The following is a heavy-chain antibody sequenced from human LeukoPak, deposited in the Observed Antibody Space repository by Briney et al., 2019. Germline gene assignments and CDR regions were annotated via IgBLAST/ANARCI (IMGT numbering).Heavy chain of an antibody. V-gene: IGHV3-30-3*01. CDR2: ISYDGSNK. CDR1: GFTFSSYW. D-gene: IGHD6-19*01. J-gene: IGHJ4*02. Sequence: GGSLRLSCAASGFTFSSYWMSWVRQAPGKGLEWVAVISYDGSNKYYADSVKGRFTISRDNAKNSVYLQMNSLRAEDTAVYYCARGHSSGWYDQYYFDHWGQGTPVTVSS. CDR3: ARGHSSGWYDQYYFDH.